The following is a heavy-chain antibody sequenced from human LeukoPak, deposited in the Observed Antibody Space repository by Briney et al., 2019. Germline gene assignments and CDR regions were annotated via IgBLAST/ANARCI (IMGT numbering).Heavy chain of an antibody. CDR1: GFTFSSYG. CDR2: IRYDGSNK. CDR3: AKDALNLIVGATRLDY. J-gene: IGHJ4*02. Sequence: TGGSLRLSCAASGFTFSSYGMHWVRQAPGKGLEWVAFIRYDGSNKYYADSVKGRFTISRDNSKNTLYLQMNSLRAEDTAVYYCAKDALNLIVGATRLDYWGQGTLVTVSS. D-gene: IGHD1-26*01. V-gene: IGHV3-30*02.